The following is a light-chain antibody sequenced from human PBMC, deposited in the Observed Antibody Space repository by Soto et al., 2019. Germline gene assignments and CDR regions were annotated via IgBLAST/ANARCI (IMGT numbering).Light chain of an antibody. CDR3: QQYNSYSWT. CDR1: QSISSW. V-gene: IGKV1-5*01. J-gene: IGKJ1*01. Sequence: IQMTQSPSTLSASVRDRVTITCRASQSISSWLAWYQQKPGKAPKLLIYDASSLESGVPSRFSGSGSGTEFTLTISSLQPDDFATYYCQQYNSYSWTFGQGTKVDI. CDR2: DAS.